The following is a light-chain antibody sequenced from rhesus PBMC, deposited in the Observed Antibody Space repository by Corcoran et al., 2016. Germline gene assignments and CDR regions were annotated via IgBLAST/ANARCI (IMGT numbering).Light chain of an antibody. Sequence: DIQMTQSPSSLSASVGDTVTITCRASQGISSYLNWFQQQPGKAPKPLIYAASSLESGVPSRFCGSGAGTEFTLTISSLQPEDFAAYYCLQHNSYPYSFGQGTKVEIK. V-gene: IGKV1-28*01. CDR1: QGISSY. J-gene: IGKJ2*01. CDR3: LQHNSYPYS. CDR2: AAS.